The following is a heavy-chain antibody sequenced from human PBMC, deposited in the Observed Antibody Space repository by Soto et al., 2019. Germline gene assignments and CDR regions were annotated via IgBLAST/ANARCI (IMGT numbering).Heavy chain of an antibody. D-gene: IGHD2-15*01. CDR1: GYTFTSYA. CDR2: INAGNGNT. J-gene: IGHJ6*02. V-gene: IGHV1-3*01. CDR3: ARTGWLLPRVDGMDV. Sequence: ASVKVSCKASGYTFTSYAMHWVRQAPGQRLEWMGWINAGNGNTKYSQKFQGRVTITRDTSASTAYMELSSLRSEDTAVYYCARTGWLLPRVDGMDVWGQGTTVTVSS.